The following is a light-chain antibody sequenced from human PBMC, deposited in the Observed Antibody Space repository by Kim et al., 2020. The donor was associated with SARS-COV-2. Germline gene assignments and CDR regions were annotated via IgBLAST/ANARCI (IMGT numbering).Light chain of an antibody. V-gene: IGKV1-5*03. CDR1: QSISSW. CDR2: KAS. CDR3: QQYNSYPWT. Sequence: ASVGDRVTITCRASQSISSWLAWYQQKPGKAPKLLIYKASSLESGVPSRFSGSGSWTEFTLTISSLQPDDFATYYCQQYNSYPWTFCQGTKVDIK. J-gene: IGKJ1*01.